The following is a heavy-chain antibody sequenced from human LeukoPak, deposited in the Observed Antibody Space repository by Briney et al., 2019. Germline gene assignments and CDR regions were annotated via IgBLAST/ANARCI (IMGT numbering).Heavy chain of an antibody. V-gene: IGHV3-30*18. J-gene: IGHJ4*02. CDR1: GFTFSSYG. D-gene: IGHD1-26*01. CDR3: AKDPHSGSYIRAHFDY. CDR2: ISYDGSNK. Sequence: PGGSLRLSCAASGFTFSSYGMHWVRQAPGKGLEWVAVISYDGSNKYYADSVKGRFTISRDNSKNTLYLQMNSLRAEDTAVYYCAKDPHSGSYIRAHFDYWGQGTLVTVSS.